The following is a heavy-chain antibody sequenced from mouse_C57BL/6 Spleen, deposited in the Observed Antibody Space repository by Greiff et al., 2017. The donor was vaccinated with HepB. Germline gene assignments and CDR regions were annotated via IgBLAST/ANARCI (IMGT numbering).Heavy chain of an antibody. CDR2: ILPGGGST. Sequence: VQLQQSGAELMKPGASVKLSCKATGYTFTGSWIEWVKQRPGHGLEWIGEILPGGGSTNYNEKFKGKATFTADTSSNTAYLQRSSLTTEDSAIEDWARYYYGNYYLDYWGQGTTLTGSS. CDR3: ARYYYGNYYLDY. V-gene: IGHV1-9*01. D-gene: IGHD2-1*01. J-gene: IGHJ2*01. CDR1: GYTFTGSW.